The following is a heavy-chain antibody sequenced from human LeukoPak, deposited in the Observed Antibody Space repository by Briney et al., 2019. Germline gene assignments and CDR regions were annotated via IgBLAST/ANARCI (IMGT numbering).Heavy chain of an antibody. D-gene: IGHD2-2*01. Sequence: SETLSLTCAVYGGSFSGYYWSWIRQPPGKGLEWIGEINHSGSTNYNPSLKSRVTISVDTSKNQFSLKLSSVTAADTAVYYCAIEVVPAAIVYWGQGTLVTVSS. CDR2: INHSGST. CDR3: AIEVVPAAIVY. J-gene: IGHJ4*02. CDR1: GGSFSGYY. V-gene: IGHV4-34*01.